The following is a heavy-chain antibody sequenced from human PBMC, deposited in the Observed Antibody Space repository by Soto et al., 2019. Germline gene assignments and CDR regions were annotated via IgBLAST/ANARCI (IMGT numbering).Heavy chain of an antibody. J-gene: IGHJ4*02. CDR3: ARTYSSSWSPFDY. CDR1: GDSIRSSSY. D-gene: IGHD6-13*01. Sequence: SETLSLTCTVSGDSIRSSSYWGWIRQPPGKGLEWIGSIYSTGNTYYNPSLKSRVTISVDTSKNQFSLKLSSVTAADTGVYYCARTYSSSWSPFDYWGQGTQVTVSS. CDR2: IYSTGNT. V-gene: IGHV4-38-2*02.